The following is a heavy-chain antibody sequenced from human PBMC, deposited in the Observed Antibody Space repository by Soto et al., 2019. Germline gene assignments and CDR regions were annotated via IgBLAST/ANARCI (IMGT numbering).Heavy chain of an antibody. V-gene: IGHV3-30*18. D-gene: IGHD4-17*01. CDR3: AKDAETTFGPYYFHY. Sequence: QVQLVESGGGVVQPGRSLRLSCAVSGFTFSNYDMHWVRQAPGKGLEWVAVISYDGTNKFYADSVTGRFTISRDNSKNTLYLQMNSLRSEDTAVYYCAKDAETTFGPYYFHYWGQGSLVTVSS. CDR1: GFTFSNYD. J-gene: IGHJ4*02. CDR2: ISYDGTNK.